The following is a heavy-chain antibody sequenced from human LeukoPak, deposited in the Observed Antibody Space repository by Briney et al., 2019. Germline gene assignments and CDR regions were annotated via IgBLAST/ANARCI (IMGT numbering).Heavy chain of an antibody. D-gene: IGHD2-2*02. Sequence: SETLSLTCTVSGGSISSSSYYWGWIRQPPGKGLEWIGSIYNSESTYYNPSLKSRVTISVDTSKNQFSLKLSSVTAADTAVYYCARSGYCSSTSCYTTEDYYYYMDVWGKGTTVTVSS. CDR3: ARSGYCSSTSCYTTEDYYYYMDV. V-gene: IGHV4-39*01. CDR2: IYNSEST. CDR1: GGSISSSSYY. J-gene: IGHJ6*03.